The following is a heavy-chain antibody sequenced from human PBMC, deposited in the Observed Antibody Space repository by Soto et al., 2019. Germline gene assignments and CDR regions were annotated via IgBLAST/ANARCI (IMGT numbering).Heavy chain of an antibody. CDR1: GGSISSSSYY. CDR2: IYYTGST. CDR3: AGRPPPAAKIFDY. V-gene: IGHV4-39*01. J-gene: IGHJ4*02. Sequence: SETLSLTCTVSGGSISSSSYYWGWIRQPPGKGLEWIGTIYYTGSTYYNPSLKSRVTMSVDTSKNQFSLKLSSVTAADTAVYYCAGRPPPAAKIFDYWGQGTLVTVSS. D-gene: IGHD2-2*01.